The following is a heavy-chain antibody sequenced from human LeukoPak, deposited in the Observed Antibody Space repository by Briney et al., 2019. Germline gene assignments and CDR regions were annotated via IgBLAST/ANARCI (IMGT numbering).Heavy chain of an antibody. D-gene: IGHD2-15*01. CDR2: IANDGSAT. J-gene: IGHJ2*01. CDR3: TRDATPGYFDL. Sequence: GGSLRLSCAASGFTFTSYAMSWVRQAPGKGLEWVSRIANDGSATDYADSVKGRFTISRDNAENTLYLHMNSLTDEDTAVYYCTRDATPGYFDLWGRGTLVTVSS. V-gene: IGHV3-74*01. CDR1: GFTFTSYA.